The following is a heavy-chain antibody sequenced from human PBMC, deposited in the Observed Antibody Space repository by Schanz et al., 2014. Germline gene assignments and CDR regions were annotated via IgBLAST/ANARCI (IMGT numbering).Heavy chain of an antibody. CDR3: ARDQYYFGSGNPFDI. J-gene: IGHJ3*02. Sequence: QVQLVESGGGVVQPGRSLRLSCAASGFIVSSTYMTWVRQAPGKGLEWVAQISHDGHRDFYADSVKGRFTISRDTSKNTLYLLLNSLRAEDTAVYYCARDQYYFGSGNPFDIWGQGTMVTVSS. V-gene: IGHV3-30-3*01. CDR2: ISHDGHRD. D-gene: IGHD3-10*01. CDR1: GFIVSSTY.